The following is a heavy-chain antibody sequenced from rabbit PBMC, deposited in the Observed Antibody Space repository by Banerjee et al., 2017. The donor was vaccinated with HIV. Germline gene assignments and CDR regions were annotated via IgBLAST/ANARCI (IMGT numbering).Heavy chain of an antibody. V-gene: IGHV1S40*01. D-gene: IGHD4-1*01. CDR3: AREDYSSGSLNL. Sequence: QSLEESGGDLVKPGASLTLTCTASGFSFSSSYWISWVRQAPGKGLEWIACIDTGRDSRTDYASWAKGRFTMSKTSSTTVTLQMTSLTAADTATYFCAREDYSSGSLNLWGPGTLVTVS. CDR1: GFSFSSSYW. J-gene: IGHJ4*01. CDR2: IDTGRDSRT.